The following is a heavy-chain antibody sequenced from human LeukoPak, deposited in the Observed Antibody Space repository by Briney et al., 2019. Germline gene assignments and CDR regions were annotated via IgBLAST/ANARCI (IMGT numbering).Heavy chain of an antibody. CDR1: GGSISSGDYY. CDR3: ARERIAVAGTVWFDP. D-gene: IGHD6-19*01. Sequence: SQTLSLTCTVSGGSISSGDYYWSWIRQPPGKGLEWIGYIYYSGSTYYNPSLKSRVTISVDTSKNQFSLKLSSVTAADTAVYYCARERIAVAGTVWFDPWGQGTLVTVSS. J-gene: IGHJ5*02. CDR2: IYYSGST. V-gene: IGHV4-30-4*01.